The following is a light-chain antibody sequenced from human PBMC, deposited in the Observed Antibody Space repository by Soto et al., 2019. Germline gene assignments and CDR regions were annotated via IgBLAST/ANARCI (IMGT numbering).Light chain of an antibody. CDR3: HHRRNCPST. V-gene: IGKV3-11*01. CDR2: DAS. CDR1: QSVSSY. J-gene: IGKJ3*01. Sequence: EIVLTQSPATLSLSPGERATLTCRASQSVSSYLAWSQQKPGQAPRLLIYDASNRATGVPARFSGSGSGTDFPPTIRTLEPEDFEVYYCHHRRNCPSTFAPGTKVNVK.